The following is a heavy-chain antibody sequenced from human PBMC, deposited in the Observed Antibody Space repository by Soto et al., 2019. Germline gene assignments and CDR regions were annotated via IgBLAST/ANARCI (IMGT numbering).Heavy chain of an antibody. V-gene: IGHV4-30-4*01. CDR1: GGSISSGDYY. CDR3: ARAMGSSWTHYYGMDV. D-gene: IGHD6-13*01. CDR2: IYYSGST. J-gene: IGHJ6*02. Sequence: SETLSLTCTVSGGSISSGDYYWSCIRQPPGKGLEWIGYIYYSGSTYYNPSLKSRVPISVDTSKNQFSLKLSSVTTADTAVYYCARAMGSSWTHYYGMDVWGQGTTFTVSS.